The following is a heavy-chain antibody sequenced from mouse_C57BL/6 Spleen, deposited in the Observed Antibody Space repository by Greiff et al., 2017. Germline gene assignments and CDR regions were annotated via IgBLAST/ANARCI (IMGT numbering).Heavy chain of an antibody. Sequence: DVMLVESGGGLVQPGGSLSLSCAASGFTFTDYYMSWVRQPPGKALEWLGFIRNKANGYTTEYSASVKGRFTISRDNSQSILYLQMNALRAEDSATYYCARCLGYYAMDYWGQGTSVTVSS. CDR3: ARCLGYYAMDY. V-gene: IGHV7-3*01. CDR2: IRNKANGYTT. CDR1: GFTFTDYY. J-gene: IGHJ4*01.